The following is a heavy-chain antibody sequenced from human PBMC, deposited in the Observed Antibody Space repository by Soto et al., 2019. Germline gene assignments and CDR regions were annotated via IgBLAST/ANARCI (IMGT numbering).Heavy chain of an antibody. V-gene: IGHV4-30-4*01. D-gene: IGHD3-9*01. CDR2: IYYSGST. J-gene: IGHJ3*02. Sequence: SETLSLTCTVSGGSISSGDYYWSWIRQPPGKGLEWIGYIYYSGSTYYNPSLKSRVTISVDTSKNQFSLKLSSVTAADTAVYYCAKLRTFYDILTVYQRFDAFDIGAQGKRVTVSS. CDR3: AKLRTFYDILTVYQRFDAFDI. CDR1: GGSISSGDYY.